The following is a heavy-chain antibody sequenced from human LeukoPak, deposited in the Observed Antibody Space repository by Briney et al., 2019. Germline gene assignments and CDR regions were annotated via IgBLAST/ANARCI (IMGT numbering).Heavy chain of an antibody. V-gene: IGHV1-69*13. CDR1: GGTFSSYA. CDR3: ARTYEGFLEWLSEVYFDY. CDR2: IIPIFGTA. Sequence: SVKVSCKASGGTFSSYAISWVRQAPGQGLEWMGGIIPIFGTANYAQKFQGRVTITADESTSTAYMELSSLRSEDTAVYYCARTYEGFLEWLSEVYFDYWGQGTLVTVSS. D-gene: IGHD3-3*01. J-gene: IGHJ4*02.